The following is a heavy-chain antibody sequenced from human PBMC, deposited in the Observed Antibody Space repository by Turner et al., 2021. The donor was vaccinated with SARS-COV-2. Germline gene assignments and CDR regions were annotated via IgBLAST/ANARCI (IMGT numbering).Heavy chain of an antibody. Sequence: QVQLLESGGGVVQPGRSLRLSCAASGFTFSSYAMHWVRQAPGKGLEWVALISYDGSNKYYADSVKGRFTISRDNSKNTLYLQMNSLRAEDTAVYYCARDVGAALDYWGQGTLVTVSS. D-gene: IGHD1-26*01. CDR3: ARDVGAALDY. J-gene: IGHJ4*02. CDR1: GFTFSSYA. CDR2: ISYDGSNK. V-gene: IGHV3-30-3*01.